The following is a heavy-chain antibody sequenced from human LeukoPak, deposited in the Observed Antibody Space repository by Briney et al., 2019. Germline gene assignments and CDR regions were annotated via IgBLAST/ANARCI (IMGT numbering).Heavy chain of an antibody. Sequence: GGSLRLSCAASGFTFSSYWMSWVRQAPGKGLEWVANIKQDGSEKYYVDSVKGRFTISRDNAKNSLYLQMNSLRAEDTAVYYCARVSRGRRSVGVTLYYMDVWGKGTAVTVSS. CDR1: GFTFSSYW. CDR2: IKQDGSEK. V-gene: IGHV3-7*01. D-gene: IGHD3-16*01. CDR3: ARVSRGRRSVGVTLYYMDV. J-gene: IGHJ6*03.